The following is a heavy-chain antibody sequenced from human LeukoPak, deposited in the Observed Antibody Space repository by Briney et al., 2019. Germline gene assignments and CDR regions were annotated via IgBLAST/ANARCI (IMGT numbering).Heavy chain of an antibody. D-gene: IGHD3-10*01. CDR3: AKAHGSGSYYYYYYGMDV. Sequence: PGGSLRLSCAASGFTFSSYAMSWVRQAPGKGLEWVSAISGSGGSTYYADSVKGRFTISRDNSKNTLYLQMNSLGAEDTAVYYCAKAHGSGSYYYYYYGMDVWGQGTTVTVSS. J-gene: IGHJ6*02. CDR1: GFTFSSYA. V-gene: IGHV3-23*01. CDR2: ISGSGGST.